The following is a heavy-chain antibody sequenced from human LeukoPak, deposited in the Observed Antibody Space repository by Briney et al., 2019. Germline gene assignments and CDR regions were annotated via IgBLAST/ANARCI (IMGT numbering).Heavy chain of an antibody. CDR1: GFTFSSYD. CDR3: ARSMAAAGFDY. CDR2: IGTAGDT. J-gene: IGHJ4*02. V-gene: IGHV3-13*01. D-gene: IGHD6-13*01. Sequence: GGSLRLSCAASGFTFSSYDMHWVRQATGKGLEWVSAIGTAGDTYYPGSVKGRFTISRENAKNSLYLQMNSLRAGDTAVYYCARSMAAAGFDYWGQGTLVTVSS.